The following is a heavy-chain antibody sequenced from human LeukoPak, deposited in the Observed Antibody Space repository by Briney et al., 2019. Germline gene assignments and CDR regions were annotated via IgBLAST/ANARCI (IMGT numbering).Heavy chain of an antibody. D-gene: IGHD5-24*01. Sequence: SETLSLTCTVSGGSVNNYYWSWIRQPPGRGLEWIGYIYYSGSTKYNPSLKSRVTISVDTSKNQFSLKLTSVTAGDTAVYYCARRAWDGYNDYWGQGTLVTVSS. V-gene: IGHV4-59*08. J-gene: IGHJ4*02. CDR3: ARRAWDGYNDY. CDR1: GGSVNNYY. CDR2: IYYSGST.